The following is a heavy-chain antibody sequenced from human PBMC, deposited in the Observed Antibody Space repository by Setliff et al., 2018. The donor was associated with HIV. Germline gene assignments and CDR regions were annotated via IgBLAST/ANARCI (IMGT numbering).Heavy chain of an antibody. J-gene: IGHJ4*02. D-gene: IGHD7-27*01. CDR1: GFTFSDYY. CDR3: ARQGNWEFDY. V-gene: IGHV3-23*01. Sequence: AGGSLSLSCAASGFTFSDYYMDWVRQAPGKGLEWVSAISGSGIGSYYPDSVKGRFTISRDNSKNTLFLQMISLRAEDTALYYCARQGNWEFDYWGQGTLVTVSS. CDR2: ISGSGIGS.